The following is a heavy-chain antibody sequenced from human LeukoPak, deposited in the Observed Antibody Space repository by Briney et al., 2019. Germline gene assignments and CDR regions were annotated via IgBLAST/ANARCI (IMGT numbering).Heavy chain of an antibody. Sequence: ASVKVSCKASGYTFTSYAMNWVRQAPGQGLEWLGWINTKSGATNYAQNFQGRVTMTRDTSMSTTYMELKRLRSDDTAVYYCARDLGISGWYAPPLGYFDYWGQGTLLTVSS. CDR1: GYTFTSYA. J-gene: IGHJ4*02. CDR2: INTKSGAT. CDR3: ARDLGISGWYAPPLGYFDY. D-gene: IGHD6-19*01. V-gene: IGHV1-2*02.